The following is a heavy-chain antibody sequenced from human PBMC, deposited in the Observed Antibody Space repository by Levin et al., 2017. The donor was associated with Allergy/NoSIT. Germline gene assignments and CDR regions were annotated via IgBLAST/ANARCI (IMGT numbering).Heavy chain of an antibody. CDR1: GFTFSSYG. V-gene: IGHV3-30*03. D-gene: IGHD4-23*01. CDR2: ISYDGSNK. Sequence: GESLKISCAASGFTFSSYGMHWVRQAPGKGLEWVAVISYDGSNKYYADSVKGRFTISRDNSKNTLYLQMNSLRAEDTAVYYCASSRQGNYGGPLLFDYWGQGTLVTVSS. CDR3: ASSRQGNYGGPLLFDY. J-gene: IGHJ4*02.